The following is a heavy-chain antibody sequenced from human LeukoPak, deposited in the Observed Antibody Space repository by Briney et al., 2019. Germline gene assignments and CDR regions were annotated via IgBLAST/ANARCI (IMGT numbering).Heavy chain of an antibody. D-gene: IGHD2-15*01. J-gene: IGHJ4*02. V-gene: IGHV4-4*07. CDR2: VYTSGST. CDR1: GGSISGYY. CDR3: ARQSEDITLASIFDY. Sequence: SETLSLTCTVSGGSISGYYWSWIRQPAGKGLEWIGRVYTSGSTNYNPSLKSRVTISVDTSKKQFSLKLRSVTAADTAVYYCARQSEDITLASIFDYWGQGTLVTVSS.